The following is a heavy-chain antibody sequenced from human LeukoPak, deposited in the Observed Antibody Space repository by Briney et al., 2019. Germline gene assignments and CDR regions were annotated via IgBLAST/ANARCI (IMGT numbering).Heavy chain of an antibody. V-gene: IGHV3-7*01. CDR3: ARELRTFDS. CDR2: IKHNGDEL. J-gene: IGHJ4*02. D-gene: IGHD3-16*01. CDR1: GFAFSSYW. Sequence: GGSLRLSCAASGFAFSSYWMTWVRQAPGKGLEWVANIKHNGDELNYVGSVEGRFTISRDNAKNSLYLHMTSLRAEDTAVYYCARELRTFDSWGQGTLVTVSS.